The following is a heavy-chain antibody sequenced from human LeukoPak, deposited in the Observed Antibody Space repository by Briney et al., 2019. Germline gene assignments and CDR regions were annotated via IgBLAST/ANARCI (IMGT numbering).Heavy chain of an antibody. D-gene: IGHD3-22*01. V-gene: IGHV1-18*01. CDR2: ISAYNGNT. J-gene: IGHJ4*02. CDR1: GYTFTSYG. Sequence: ASVKVSCKASGYTFTSYGISWVRQAPGQGLEWMGWISAYNGNTNYAQKLQGRVTMTTDTSTSTAYMELRSLRSDDTAVYYCARGPHPYYYDSSGSEYWGQGTLVTVSS. CDR3: ARGPHPYYYDSSGSEY.